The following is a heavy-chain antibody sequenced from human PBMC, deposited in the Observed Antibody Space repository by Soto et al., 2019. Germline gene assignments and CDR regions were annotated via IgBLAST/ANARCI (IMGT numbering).Heavy chain of an antibody. V-gene: IGHV5-51*01. CDR2: IYPGDSDT. J-gene: IGHJ6*02. D-gene: IGHD2-2*02. CDR3: ARQAYCSSTSCYTGRDYYYGMDV. CDR1: GYSFTSYW. Sequence: SLTLSCSGSGYSFTSYWIGWVLQMPGKGLEWMGIIYPGDSDTRYSPSFQGQVTISADKSISTAYLQWSSLKASDTAMYYCARQAYCSSTSCYTGRDYYYGMDVWGQGTTVTVSS.